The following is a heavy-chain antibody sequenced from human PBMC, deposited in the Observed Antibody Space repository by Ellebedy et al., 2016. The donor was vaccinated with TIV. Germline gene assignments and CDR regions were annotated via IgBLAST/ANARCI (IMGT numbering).Heavy chain of an antibody. CDR3: SSAPSGLLQY. D-gene: IGHD3-10*01. J-gene: IGHJ4*02. CDR1: GFTARHNY. Sequence: PGGSLRLSCAASGFTARHNYMSWVRQAPGKGLEWVSVIYSIGTTYHADSVKGRFIISRDNSKNTLYLQMNNLRVEDTAVYYCSSAPSGLLQYWGQGTPVTVSS. V-gene: IGHV3-66*01. CDR2: IYSIGTT.